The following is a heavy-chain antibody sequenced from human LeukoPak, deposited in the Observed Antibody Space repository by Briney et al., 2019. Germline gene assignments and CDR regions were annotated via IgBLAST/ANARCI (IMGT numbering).Heavy chain of an antibody. V-gene: IGHV1-18*01. CDR1: GYTFTSYG. J-gene: IGHJ6*02. CDR2: ISAYNGNT. CDR3: ARFVVVPAPPGMDV. Sequence: GASVKVSCKASGYTFTSYGISWVRPAPGQGLEWMGWISAYNGNTNYAQKLQGRVTMTTDTSTSTAYMELRSLRSDDTAVYYCARFVVVPAPPGMDVWGQGTTVTVSS. D-gene: IGHD2-2*01.